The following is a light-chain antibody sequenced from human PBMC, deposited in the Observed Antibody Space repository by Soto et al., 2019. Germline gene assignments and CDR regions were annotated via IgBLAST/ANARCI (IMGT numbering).Light chain of an antibody. CDR1: SXDIGAGFD. V-gene: IGLV1-40*01. J-gene: IGLJ1*01. CDR2: GNT. CDR3: QSYENSRTGFYV. Sequence: QSALTQPPSVSGAPGQRVTISCSGSSXDIGAGFDVHWYQHLPGTAPKLLIYGNTNRPSGVPGRFSGSKSGTSASLVISGLQAEDEADYYCQSYENSRTGFYVFGTGTKVTVL.